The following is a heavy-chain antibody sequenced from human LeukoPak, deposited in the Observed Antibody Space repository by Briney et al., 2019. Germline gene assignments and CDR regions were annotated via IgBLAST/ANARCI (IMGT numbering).Heavy chain of an antibody. CDR3: ARQGRVDDWDSDY. CDR2: IYHSGST. CDR1: GGSVSGVDYS. Sequence: SETLSLTCVVSGGSVSGVDYSWSWIRRPPGKGLEWIGYIYHSGSTYYNPSLKSRVTISVDTSKNQFSLKLSSVTAADTAVYYCARQGRVDDWDSDYWGQGTLVTVSS. D-gene: IGHD1-26*01. J-gene: IGHJ4*02. V-gene: IGHV4-30-2*03.